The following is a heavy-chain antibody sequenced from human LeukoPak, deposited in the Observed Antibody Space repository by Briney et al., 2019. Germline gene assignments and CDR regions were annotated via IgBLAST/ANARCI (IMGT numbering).Heavy chain of an antibody. CDR2: FDPEDGET. CDR3: ATAPSYYYDSSGYTDY. J-gene: IGHJ4*02. D-gene: IGHD3-22*01. Sequence: AASVKVSCKVSGYTLTELSMHWVRQAPGKGLEWMGGFDPEDGETIYAQKFQGRVTMTEDTSTGTAYMELSSLRSEDTAVYYCATAPSYYYDSSGYTDYWGQGTLVTVSS. V-gene: IGHV1-24*01. CDR1: GYTLTELS.